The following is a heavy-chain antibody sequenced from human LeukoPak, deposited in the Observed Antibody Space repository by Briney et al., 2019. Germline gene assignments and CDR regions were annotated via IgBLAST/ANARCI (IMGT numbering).Heavy chain of an antibody. Sequence: SVKVSCKASGYTFTSYGISWVRQAPGQGLEWMGGIIPIFGTANYAQKFQGRVTITADKSTSTAYMELSSLRSEDTAVYYCASSVVRGVISRYYYYYYMDVWGKGTTVTVSS. CDR3: ASSVVRGVISRYYYYYYMDV. V-gene: IGHV1-69*06. J-gene: IGHJ6*03. CDR1: GYTFTSYG. D-gene: IGHD3-10*01. CDR2: IIPIFGTA.